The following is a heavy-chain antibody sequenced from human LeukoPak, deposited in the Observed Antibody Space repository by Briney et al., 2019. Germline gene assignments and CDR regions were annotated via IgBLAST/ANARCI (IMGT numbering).Heavy chain of an antibody. CDR3: ARVKASHRQDAFDI. D-gene: IGHD2-2*01. Sequence: SVKVSCKASGGTFSSYAISWVRQAPGQGLEWMGGIIPIFGTANYAQKSQGRVTITTDESTSTAYMELSSLRSEDTAVYYCARVKASHRQDAFDIWGQGTMVTVSS. CDR1: GGTFSSYA. J-gene: IGHJ3*02. CDR2: IIPIFGTA. V-gene: IGHV1-69*05.